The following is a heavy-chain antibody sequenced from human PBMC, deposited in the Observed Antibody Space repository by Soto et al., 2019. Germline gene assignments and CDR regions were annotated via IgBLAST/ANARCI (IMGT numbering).Heavy chain of an antibody. J-gene: IGHJ6*02. CDR3: ATDGSYAQHV. Sequence: GGSLRLSCAASGFTFSNTWMHWVRQAPGKGLVWVSHINSDGTTTTYADSVKGRFTTSRDNAKNTVHLQMNSLRAEDTAVYYCATDGSYAQHVWGQGTTVTVSS. CDR2: INSDGTTT. D-gene: IGHD2-2*01. CDR1: GFTFSNTW. V-gene: IGHV3-74*01.